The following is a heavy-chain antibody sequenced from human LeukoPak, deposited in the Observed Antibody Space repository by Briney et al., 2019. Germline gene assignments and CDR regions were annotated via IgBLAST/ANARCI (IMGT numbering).Heavy chain of an antibody. CDR2: IYYSGST. V-gene: IGHV4-59*01. CDR1: GDSLSSSY. J-gene: IGHJ6*03. Sequence: SETLSLTCTVSGDSLSSSYWSWIRQPPGKGLEWIGYIYYSGSTNYNPSLKSRVTISVDTSKNQFSLKLSSVTAADTAVYYCARETSQKGAHYMDVWGKGTTVTISS. CDR3: ARETSQKGAHYMDV. D-gene: IGHD3-16*01.